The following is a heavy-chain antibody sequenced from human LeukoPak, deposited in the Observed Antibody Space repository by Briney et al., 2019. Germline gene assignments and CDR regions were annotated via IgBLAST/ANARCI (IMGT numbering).Heavy chain of an antibody. J-gene: IGHJ4*02. CDR1: GYMFIAYA. CDR2: INPNSGGT. Sequence: ASVKVSCKTSGYMFIAYAIHWVRQAPGQGLEWMGWINPNSGGTNYAQKSQGRVIMTRDTSTRTDYMELSRLTSDDTAVYYCARDPLVGTTTEFDYWGQGTLVTVSS. V-gene: IGHV1-2*02. D-gene: IGHD1-26*01. CDR3: ARDPLVGTTTEFDY.